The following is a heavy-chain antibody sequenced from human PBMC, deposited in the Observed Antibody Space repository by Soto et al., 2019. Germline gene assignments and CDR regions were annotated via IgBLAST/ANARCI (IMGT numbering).Heavy chain of an antibody. J-gene: IGHJ4*02. V-gene: IGHV1-69*01. CDR1: GGTFSSYA. Sequence: QVQLVQSGAEVKKPGSSVKVSCKASGGTFSSYAISWVRQAPGQGLEWMGGIIPIFGTANYAQKFQGRVTITADESTSTAYMELSSLRSEDTAVYYCARDTYQFASSGYYVGYVWGQGTLVTVSS. CDR3: ARDTYQFASSGYYVGYV. CDR2: IIPIFGTA. D-gene: IGHD3-22*01.